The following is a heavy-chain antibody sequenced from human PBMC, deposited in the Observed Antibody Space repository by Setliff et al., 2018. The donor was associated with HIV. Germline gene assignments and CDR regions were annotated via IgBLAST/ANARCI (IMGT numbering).Heavy chain of an antibody. J-gene: IGHJ4*02. CDR1: GFIFDRYT. CDR3: VRDLDAGRTRIFDS. V-gene: IGHV3-30*04. D-gene: IGHD1-1*01. CDR2: ISYDGSNI. Sequence: QPGGSLRLSCAASGFIFDRYTMHWVHQAPGKGLEWLSLISYDGSNIDYADSVKGRFTISRDNSKSMLYLQMNSLRPEDKAVYYCVRDLDAGRTRIFDSWGQGALVTVSS.